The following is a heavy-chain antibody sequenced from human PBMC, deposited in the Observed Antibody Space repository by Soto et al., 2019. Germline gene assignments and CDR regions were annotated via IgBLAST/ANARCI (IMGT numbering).Heavy chain of an antibody. J-gene: IGHJ5*02. CDR1: GFTFSSYG. D-gene: IGHD6-13*01. V-gene: IGHV3-30*18. CDR2: ISYDGSNK. CDR3: AKPRGTRSLQQQGGFDP. Sequence: PGGSLRLSCAASGFTFSSYGMHWVRQAPGKGLEWVAVISYDGSNKYYADSVKGRFTISRDNSKNTLYLQMNSLRAEDTAVYYCAKPRGTRSLQQQGGFDPWGQGTLVTVSS.